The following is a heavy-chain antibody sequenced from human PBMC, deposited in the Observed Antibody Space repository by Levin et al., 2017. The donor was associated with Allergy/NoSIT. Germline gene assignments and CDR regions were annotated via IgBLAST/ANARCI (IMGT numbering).Heavy chain of an antibody. V-gene: IGHV3-11*05. CDR1: GFTFRDYY. J-gene: IGHJ4*02. CDR2: ISGTSSAI. CDR3: ERGPWEAADHY. Sequence: GGSLRLSCAASGFTFRDYYMSWIRQAPGKGLELVSYISGTSSAIIYADSVKGRFTISRDNAQNSLYLQMNSLRAEDTAVYFCERGPWEAADHYWGQGTLVTVSS. D-gene: IGHD6-13*01.